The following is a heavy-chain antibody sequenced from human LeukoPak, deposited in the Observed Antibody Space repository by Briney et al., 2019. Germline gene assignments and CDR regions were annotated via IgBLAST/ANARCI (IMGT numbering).Heavy chain of an antibody. D-gene: IGHD6-13*01. CDR1: GGSISSYY. Sequence: SETPSLTCTVSGGSISSYYWSWIRQPPGKGLEWIGYIYYSGSTNYNPSLKSRLTISVDTSKNQFSLKLSSVTAADTAVYYCARTTEAHSWRTRYYDYYMDVWGKGTTVAVSS. J-gene: IGHJ6*03. CDR3: ARTTEAHSWRTRYYDYYMDV. CDR2: IYYSGST. V-gene: IGHV4-59*01.